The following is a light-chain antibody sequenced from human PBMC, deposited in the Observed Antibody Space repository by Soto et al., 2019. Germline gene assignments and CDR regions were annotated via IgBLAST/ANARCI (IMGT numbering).Light chain of an antibody. CDR1: QTISSW. Sequence: DIQITQSPSTLSGSVGARVTLTCRASQTISSWLAWYQQKPGKAPKLLIYKASTLKSGVPSRFSGSGSGTEFTLTISSLQPDDFATYYCQHYNSYSEAFGQGTKVDIK. V-gene: IGKV1-5*03. CDR2: KAS. CDR3: QHYNSYSEA. J-gene: IGKJ1*01.